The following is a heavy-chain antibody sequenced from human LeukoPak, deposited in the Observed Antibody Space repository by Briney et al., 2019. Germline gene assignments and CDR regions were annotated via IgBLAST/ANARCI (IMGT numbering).Heavy chain of an antibody. Sequence: ASVKVSCKASGYTFTSYDINWVRQATGQGLEWMGWMNPNSGNTGYAQKFQGRVTITRNTSISTAYMELSSLRSEDTAVYYCARGGGVWSGYYIDAFDIWGQGTMVTVSS. CDR2: MNPNSGNT. J-gene: IGHJ3*02. CDR1: GYTFTSYD. D-gene: IGHD3-3*01. V-gene: IGHV1-8*03. CDR3: ARGGGVWSGYYIDAFDI.